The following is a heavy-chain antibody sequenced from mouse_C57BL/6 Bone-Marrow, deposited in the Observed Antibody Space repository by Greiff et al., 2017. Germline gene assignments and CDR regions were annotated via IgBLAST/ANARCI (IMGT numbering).Heavy chain of an antibody. CDR3: ARQAYYYGSSEGWYFDV. Sequence: EVKLVESGGGLVQPGGSLKLSCAASGFTFSDYGMAWVRQAPRKGPEWVAFISNLAYSIYYADNVTGRFTISRENAKNTLYLEMSSLRSEDTAMYYCARQAYYYGSSEGWYFDVWGTGTTVTVSS. V-gene: IGHV5-15*01. D-gene: IGHD1-1*01. CDR2: ISNLAYSI. J-gene: IGHJ1*03. CDR1: GFTFSDYG.